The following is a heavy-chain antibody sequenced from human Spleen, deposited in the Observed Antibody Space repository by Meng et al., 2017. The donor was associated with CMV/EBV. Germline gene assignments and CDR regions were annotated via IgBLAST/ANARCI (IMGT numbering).Heavy chain of an antibody. CDR2: IIPILGIA. V-gene: IGHV1-69*10. J-gene: IGHJ4*02. CDR1: GGTFSSYA. Sequence: SVKVSCKASGGTFSSYAISWVRQAPGQGLEWMGGIIPILGIANYAQKFQGRVTITADKSTSTAYMELSSLRSEDTAVYYCARDKDYYDSSGLLDYWGQGTLVTVS. CDR3: ARDKDYYDSSGLLDY. D-gene: IGHD3-22*01.